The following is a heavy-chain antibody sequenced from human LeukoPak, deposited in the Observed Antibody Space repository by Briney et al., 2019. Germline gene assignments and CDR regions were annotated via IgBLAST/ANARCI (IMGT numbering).Heavy chain of an antibody. J-gene: IGHJ4*02. CDR2: INHSGST. CDR1: GGSFSGYY. CDR3: VRAAVAGTLIDY. V-gene: IGHV4-34*01. Sequence: SETLSLTCAVYGGSFSGYYWSWIRQPPGKGLEWIGEINHSGSTNYNPSLKSRVTISVDTSKNQFSLKLSSVTAADTAVYYCVRAAVAGTLIDYWGQGTLVTVSS. D-gene: IGHD6-19*01.